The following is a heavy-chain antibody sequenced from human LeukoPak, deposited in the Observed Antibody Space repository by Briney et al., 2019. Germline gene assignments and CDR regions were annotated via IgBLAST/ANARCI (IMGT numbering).Heavy chain of an antibody. J-gene: IGHJ5*02. CDR2: IIPIFGTA. V-gene: IGHV1-69*13. CDR1: GGTFSSYA. CDR3: ATGGSCSGGSCYSDLYWFDP. D-gene: IGHD2-15*01. Sequence: SVKVSCKASGGTFSSYAINWVRQAPGQGLEWMGGIIPIFGTANYAQKFQGRVTITADESTSTAYMELSSLRSEDTAVYYCATGGSCSGGSCYSDLYWFDPWGQGTLVTVSS.